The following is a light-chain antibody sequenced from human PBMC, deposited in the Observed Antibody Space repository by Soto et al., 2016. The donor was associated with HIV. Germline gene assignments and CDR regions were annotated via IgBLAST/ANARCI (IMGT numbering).Light chain of an antibody. Sequence: SYELTQPSSVSVSPGQTARITCSGDVLAKKYVRWYQQKPGQAPVLVVYDDTRRPSGIPERFSGSNSGNTATLTISRVEAGDEADYYCQVWDSSSDHPVFGGGTKLTV. CDR2: DDT. V-gene: IGLV3-21*02. CDR1: VLAKKY. J-gene: IGLJ2*01. CDR3: QVWDSSSDHPV.